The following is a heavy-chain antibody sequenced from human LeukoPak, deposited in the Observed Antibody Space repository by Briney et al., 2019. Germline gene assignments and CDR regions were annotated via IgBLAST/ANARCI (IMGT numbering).Heavy chain of an antibody. CDR2: FDPEDGET. J-gene: IGHJ4*02. Sequence: ASVKVSCKVSGYTLTELSMHWVRQAPGKGLEWMGGFDPEDGETIYAQKFQGRVTMTEDTSTDTAYMELSSLRSEDTAVYYCATDFEKYSGYARWYYFDYWGQGTLVTVSS. CDR1: GYTLTELS. V-gene: IGHV1-24*01. D-gene: IGHD5-12*01. CDR3: ATDFEKYSGYARWYYFDY.